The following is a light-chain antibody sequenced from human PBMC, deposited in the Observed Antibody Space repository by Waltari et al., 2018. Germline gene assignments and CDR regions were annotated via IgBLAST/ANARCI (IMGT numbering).Light chain of an antibody. V-gene: IGLV4-69*01. J-gene: IGLJ3*02. CDR1: SGHSSNT. Sequence: QLVLTQSPAASASLGASVKLTCPMASGHSSNTFAWLPQKPEKGPRYLMKINRDGGHSKGDEIPDRFSGSSSGAERCLTISGVQSEDEADYYCKTGGHGTWVFGGGTKLTVL. CDR2: INRDGGH. CDR3: KTGGHGTWV.